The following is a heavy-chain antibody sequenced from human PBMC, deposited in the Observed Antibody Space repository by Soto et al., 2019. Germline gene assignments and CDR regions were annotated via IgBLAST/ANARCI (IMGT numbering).Heavy chain of an antibody. Sequence: PSETLSLTCTVSGGSVSSGSYYWSWIRQPPGKGLEWIGYIYYSGITYYNPSLKSRVVISIDTSRNQFSLRLNSLTAADRAVYFCARGVTVFGLVSRFWFDPWGQGTVVTVSS. CDR1: GGSVSSGSYY. CDR3: ARGVTVFGLVSRFWFDP. CDR2: IYYSGIT. V-gene: IGHV4-61*01. D-gene: IGHD3-3*01. J-gene: IGHJ5*02.